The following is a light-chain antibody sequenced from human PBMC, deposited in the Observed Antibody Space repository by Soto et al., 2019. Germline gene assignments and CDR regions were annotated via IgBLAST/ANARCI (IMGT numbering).Light chain of an antibody. Sequence: QSALTQPASVSGSPGQSITLACTGTNRDVGSYNLVSWYQQRPGEAPKLIISEVRNRPSGISYRFTGSKSGNTASLTISGLQAEDEADYYCSSYTTTSTLVFGGGTKLTVL. CDR1: NRDVGSYNL. CDR2: EVR. J-gene: IGLJ3*02. CDR3: SSYTTTSTLV. V-gene: IGLV2-14*01.